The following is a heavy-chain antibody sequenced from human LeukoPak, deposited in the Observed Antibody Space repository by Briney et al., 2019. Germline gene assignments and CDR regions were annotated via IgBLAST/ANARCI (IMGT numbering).Heavy chain of an antibody. J-gene: IGHJ4*02. Sequence: GGCLRPSRAASAFTVISDAMSWGRPAPGKGLEWVSTISASGDSTNYADSAKGRFTISRDNSKNTRYLLMDSLRAEDTAIYYCAMYYYDSAPRAYYFDYGGQGTLVTVSS. CDR1: AFTVISDA. D-gene: IGHD3-22*01. V-gene: IGHV3-23*01. CDR2: ISASGDST. CDR3: AMYYYDSAPRAYYFDY.